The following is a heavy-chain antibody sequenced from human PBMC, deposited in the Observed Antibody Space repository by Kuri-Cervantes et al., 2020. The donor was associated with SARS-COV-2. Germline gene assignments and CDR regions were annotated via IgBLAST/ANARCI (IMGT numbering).Heavy chain of an antibody. D-gene: IGHD6-13*01. CDR1: GFTVSSNY. V-gene: IGHV3-53*01. J-gene: IGHJ4*02. CDR3: ARGYEARYSSSWYLDY. CDR2: IYGGGST. Sequence: GESLKISCAASGFTVSSNYMSWVRQAPGKGLEWVSIIYGGGSTYYADSVKGRFTISRDNSKNTPYLQMNSLRAEDTAVYYCARGYEARYSSSWYLDYWGQGTLVTVSS.